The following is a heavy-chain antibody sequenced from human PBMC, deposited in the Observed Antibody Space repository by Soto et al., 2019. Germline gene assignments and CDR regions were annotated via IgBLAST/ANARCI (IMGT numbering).Heavy chain of an antibody. D-gene: IGHD6-19*01. CDR3: ARDTYSSGWYRDYYGMDV. V-gene: IGHV4-39*02. J-gene: IGHJ6*02. Sequence: SDTLSLTCTVSGGSISSSSYYWGWIRQPPGKGLEWVGSIYDSGSTYYNPSRKSRVTISVDTSKNQFSLKLSSVTAADTAVYYCARDTYSSGWYRDYYGMDVWGQGTTVTVS. CDR2: IYDSGST. CDR1: GGSISSSSYY.